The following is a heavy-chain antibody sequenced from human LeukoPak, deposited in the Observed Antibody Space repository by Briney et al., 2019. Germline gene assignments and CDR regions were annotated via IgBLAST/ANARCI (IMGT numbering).Heavy chain of an antibody. CDR2: IYYSGST. D-gene: IGHD5-24*01. Sequence: PSETLSLTCTVSGGSISSYYWSWIRQPPGKGLEWIGYIYYSGSTNYNPSLKSRVTISVDTSKNQFSLKLSSVTAADTAVYYCARIRDGHNLDAFDIWGQGTMVTVSS. J-gene: IGHJ3*02. V-gene: IGHV4-59*01. CDR3: ARIRDGHNLDAFDI. CDR1: GGSISSYY.